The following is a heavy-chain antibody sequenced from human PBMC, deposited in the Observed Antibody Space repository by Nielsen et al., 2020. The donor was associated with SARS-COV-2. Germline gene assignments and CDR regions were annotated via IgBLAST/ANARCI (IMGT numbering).Heavy chain of an antibody. V-gene: IGHV3-30*18. Sequence: GESLKISCAASGFNFNSYAMHWVRQAPGKGLEWAAFISSDGSNEHYADSVKGRFTISRDNSKNMLYLQMTSLSDDDSGVYYCAKTRTFPSGALDHWGQGIQVTVSS. D-gene: IGHD3-16*01. J-gene: IGHJ4*02. CDR3: AKTRTFPSGALDH. CDR1: GFNFNSYA. CDR2: ISSDGSNE.